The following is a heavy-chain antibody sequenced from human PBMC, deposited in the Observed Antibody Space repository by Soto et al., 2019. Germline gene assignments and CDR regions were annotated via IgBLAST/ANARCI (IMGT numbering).Heavy chain of an antibody. Sequence: SETLSLTCTVSGDSLNNYYWTWVRQPPGKSLGWIGYIYYSGSTNYNPSLKSRVTISVDTSKNQFSLNLISVTAADTAVYYCARSSGWDFDYWGQGTLVTVSS. CDR3: ARSSGWDFDY. J-gene: IGHJ4*02. CDR2: IYYSGST. CDR1: GDSLNNYY. V-gene: IGHV4-59*01. D-gene: IGHD6-19*01.